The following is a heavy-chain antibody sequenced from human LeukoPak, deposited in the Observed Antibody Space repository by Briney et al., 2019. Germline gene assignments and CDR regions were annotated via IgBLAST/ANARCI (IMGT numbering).Heavy chain of an antibody. CDR2: ISGSGGST. D-gene: IGHD5-18*01. V-gene: IGHV3-23*01. Sequence: GGSLRLSCAASGFTFSSYAMHWVRQAPGKGLEWVSAISGSGGSTYYADSVKGRFTISRDNSKNTLHLQMNSLRAEDTAVYYCAKWDTAMVSSCSDYWGQGTLVTVSS. CDR1: GFTFSSYA. J-gene: IGHJ4*02. CDR3: AKWDTAMVSSCSDY.